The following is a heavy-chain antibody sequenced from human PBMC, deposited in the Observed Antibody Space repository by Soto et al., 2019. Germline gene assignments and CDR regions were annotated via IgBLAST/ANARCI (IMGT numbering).Heavy chain of an antibody. CDR2: IYYSGST. CDR3: ARRRAAGPGWFDP. Sequence: SETLSLTCTVSGGSISSGDYYWSWIRQPPGKGLEWIGYIYYSGSTYYNLSLKSRVTISVDTSKNQFSLKLSSVTAADTAVYYCARRRAAGPGWFDPWGQGTLVTVSS. V-gene: IGHV4-30-4*01. D-gene: IGHD6-13*01. CDR1: GGSISSGDYY. J-gene: IGHJ5*02.